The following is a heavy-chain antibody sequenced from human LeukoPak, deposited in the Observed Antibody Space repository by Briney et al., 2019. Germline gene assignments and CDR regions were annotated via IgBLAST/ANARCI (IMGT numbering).Heavy chain of an antibody. Sequence: ASVKVSCKTSGYSFTDYYMHWVRQAPGQGLEWMGWINPNSGGTSSAQKFQGRVTMTRDTSITTVYMEVSWLTSDNTAIYYCARADRLDGGPYLIGPWGQGTLVTVSS. CDR1: GYSFTDYY. J-gene: IGHJ5*02. CDR3: ARADRLDGGPYLIGP. V-gene: IGHV1-2*02. D-gene: IGHD2-21*01. CDR2: INPNSGGT.